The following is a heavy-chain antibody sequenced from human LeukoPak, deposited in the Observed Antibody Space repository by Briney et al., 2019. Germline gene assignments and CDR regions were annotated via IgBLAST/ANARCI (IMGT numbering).Heavy chain of an antibody. D-gene: IGHD6-19*01. CDR3: AKEGYSSGHDY. V-gene: IGHV3-30*18. Sequence: GGSLRLSFAASGFTFSSYGMHWVRQAPGKGLEWVAVISYDGSNKYYADSVKGRFTISRDNSKNTLYLQMNSLRAEDTAVYYCAKEGYSSGHDYWGQGTLVTVSS. J-gene: IGHJ4*02. CDR2: ISYDGSNK. CDR1: GFTFSSYG.